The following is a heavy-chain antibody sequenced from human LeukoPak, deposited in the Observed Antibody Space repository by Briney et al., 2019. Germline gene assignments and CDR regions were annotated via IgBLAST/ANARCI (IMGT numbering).Heavy chain of an antibody. J-gene: IGHJ4*02. V-gene: IGHV1-46*01. CDR1: GYTFTSYY. CDR2: INPSGGST. D-gene: IGHD5-18*01. Sequence: ASVKVSCKASGYTFTSYYMHWVRQAPGQGLEWMGIINPSGGSTSCAQKFQGRVTMTRDTSTSTVYMELSSLRSEDTAVYYCASSGYSYGYHYWGQGTLVTVSS. CDR3: ASSGYSYGYHY.